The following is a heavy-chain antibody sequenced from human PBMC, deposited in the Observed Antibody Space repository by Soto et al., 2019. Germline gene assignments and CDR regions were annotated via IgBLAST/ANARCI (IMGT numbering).Heavy chain of an antibody. CDR3: AKDFGELTYYFDY. D-gene: IGHD1-7*01. CDR1: GFTFSSYA. Sequence: GGSLRLSCAASGFTFSSYATSWVRQAPGKGLEWVSAISGSGGSTYYADSVKGRFTISRDNSKNTLYLQMNSLRAEDTAVYYCAKDFGELTYYFDYWGQGTLVTVSS. CDR2: ISGSGGST. V-gene: IGHV3-23*01. J-gene: IGHJ4*02.